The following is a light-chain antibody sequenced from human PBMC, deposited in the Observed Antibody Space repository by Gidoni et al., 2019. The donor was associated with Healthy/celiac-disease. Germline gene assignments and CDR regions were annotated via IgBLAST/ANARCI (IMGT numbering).Light chain of an antibody. CDR3: QVWDSSSDHVV. V-gene: IGLV3-21*02. J-gene: IGLJ2*01. Sequence: SSVLTPPPPVSVAPGHTASITCGGNNIGSKSVHWYQQKPGQAPVLVIYDGSDRPSGIPERCSGSNSGNTATLTISRVEAGDEADYYCQVWDSSSDHVVFGGGTKLTVL. CDR1: NIGSKS. CDR2: DGS.